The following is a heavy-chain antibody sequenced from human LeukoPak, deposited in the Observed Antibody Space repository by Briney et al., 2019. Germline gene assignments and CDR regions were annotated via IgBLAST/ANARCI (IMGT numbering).Heavy chain of an antibody. CDR1: GFTFSSYG. J-gene: IGHJ4*02. Sequence: GGSLRLSCAASGFTFSSYGMHWVRQAPGKGLEWVAVISYDGSNKYYADSVKGRFTISRDNSKNTLYLQMNSLRAEDTAVYYCAKIRVAIVTAGVDYWGQGTLVTVSS. V-gene: IGHV3-30*18. D-gene: IGHD2-21*02. CDR2: ISYDGSNK. CDR3: AKIRVAIVTAGVDY.